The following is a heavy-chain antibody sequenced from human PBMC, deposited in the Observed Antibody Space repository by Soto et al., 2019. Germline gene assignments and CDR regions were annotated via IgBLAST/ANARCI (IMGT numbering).Heavy chain of an antibody. CDR1: GGSIRNDNFY. V-gene: IGHV4-31*03. CDR2: ISYSGYT. D-gene: IGHD3-9*01. Sequence: QVQLQESGQGLLKPSQTLSLTCTVSGGSIRNDNFYWSFLRQRPGKGLEWIGYISYSGYTAYHPSLESRAFISVDPSNSQYSLTLNSVTAADPAVYYCARDLEGIVTGLCAFGVWGRGTLVTVSS. J-gene: IGHJ3*01. CDR3: ARDLEGIVTGLCAFGV.